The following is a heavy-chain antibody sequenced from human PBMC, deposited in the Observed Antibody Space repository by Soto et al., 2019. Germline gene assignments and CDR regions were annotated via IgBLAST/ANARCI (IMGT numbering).Heavy chain of an antibody. CDR1: GYTFTSHD. CDR3: ARNYQGLSY. J-gene: IGHJ4*02. CDR2: MTPNGVNT. V-gene: IGHV1-8*01. D-gene: IGHD1-7*01. Sequence: ASVKVSCKASGYTFTSHDIVWVRQATGQGLEWVGRMTPNGVNTASAQKFQGRITMTRDTSISTAYMELSSLKSEDTAVYFCARNYQGLSYWGQGTLVTVSS.